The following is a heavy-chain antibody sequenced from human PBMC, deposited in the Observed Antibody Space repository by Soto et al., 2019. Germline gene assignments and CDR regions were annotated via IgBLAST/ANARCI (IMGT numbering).Heavy chain of an antibody. CDR2: ISYDGSNK. Sequence: QVQLVESGGGVVQPGRSLRLSCAASGFTFNNYGMHWVRQAPGKGLEWVALISYDGSNKYYADSVKGRFTISRDNSKNTLYLQMNSLGAEDTAVYYCAKDYCWDNCHGMDVWGQGTTVTVSS. D-gene: IGHD1-20*01. V-gene: IGHV3-30*18. J-gene: IGHJ6*02. CDR1: GFTFNNYG. CDR3: AKDYCWDNCHGMDV.